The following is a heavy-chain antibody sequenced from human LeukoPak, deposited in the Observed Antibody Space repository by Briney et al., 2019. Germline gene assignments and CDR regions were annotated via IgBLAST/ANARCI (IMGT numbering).Heavy chain of an antibody. CDR2: INHGGST. CDR3: TKRPYYDILTGYYPSQYYYYGMDV. J-gene: IGHJ6*02. D-gene: IGHD3-9*01. CDR1: GGSFSGYY. Sequence: SETLSLTCAVYGGSFSGYYWSWIRQPPGKGLEWIGAINHGGSTNYNPSLKSRVTISVDTSKNQFSLKLSSVTAADTAVYFFTKRPYYDILTGYYPSQYYYYGMDVWGQGTTVTVSS. V-gene: IGHV4-34*01.